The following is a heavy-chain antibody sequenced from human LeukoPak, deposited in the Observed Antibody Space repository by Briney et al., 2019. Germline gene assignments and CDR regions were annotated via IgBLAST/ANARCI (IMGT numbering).Heavy chain of an antibody. CDR1: PGSINTYY. D-gene: IGHD3-10*01. Sequence: SETLSLTCTVSPGSINTYYWSWIRQPPGKGLEWIGYIYYSGSTNYNASLKSRVTISLDTSKNQFSLTLTSVTAADTAVHYCASLGGSGSWNFGYWGQGTLVTVSS. V-gene: IGHV4-59*01. J-gene: IGHJ4*02. CDR2: IYYSGST. CDR3: ASLGGSGSWNFGY.